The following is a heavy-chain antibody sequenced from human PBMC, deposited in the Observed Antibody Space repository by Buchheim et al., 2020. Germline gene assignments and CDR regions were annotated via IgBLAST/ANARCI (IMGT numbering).Heavy chain of an antibody. J-gene: IGHJ4*02. V-gene: IGHV3-21*01. D-gene: IGHD2-15*01. CDR2: ISISSSYI. CDR3: ARSTPTPSTFDY. CDR1: GFTFSRYS. Sequence: EVQLVESGGGLVKPGGSLRLSCAASGFTFSRYSMNWVRQAPGKGLEWVSSISISSSYIYYADFVKGRFTISRDDAKNSLYPQMNSLRVEDTAVYYCARSTPTPSTFDYWGRGTL.